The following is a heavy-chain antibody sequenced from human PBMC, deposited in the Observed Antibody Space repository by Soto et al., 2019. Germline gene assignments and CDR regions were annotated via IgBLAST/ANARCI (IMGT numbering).Heavy chain of an antibody. V-gene: IGHV4-4*09. CDR2: IDNSGNT. CDR1: GGSISSYY. J-gene: IGHJ4*02. CDR3: ARRTYSGSSYYFDY. D-gene: IGHD5-12*01. Sequence: ETLSLTCTVSGGSISSYYWSWVRQPPGKGLEWIAYIDNSGNTNYNPSLKSRVTISVDASKNQFSLKLSSVTAADTAVYYCARRTYSGSSYYFDYWGQGTQVTVSS.